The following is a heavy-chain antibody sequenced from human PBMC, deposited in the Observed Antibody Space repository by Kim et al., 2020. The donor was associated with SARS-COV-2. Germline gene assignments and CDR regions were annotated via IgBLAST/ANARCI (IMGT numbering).Heavy chain of an antibody. CDR2: ISSTSSTI. V-gene: IGHV3-48*01. CDR3: TRENFWYFDR. J-gene: IGHJ2*01. CDR1: GFTFSLYT. D-gene: IGHD1-7*01. Sequence: GGSLSLSCAASGFTFSLYTINWVRQAPGKGLEWISHISSTSSTIYYADSVKGRLTVSRDNAKNSLYLQMNGLRAEDTAIYFCTRENFWYFDRWGRGTLVTV.